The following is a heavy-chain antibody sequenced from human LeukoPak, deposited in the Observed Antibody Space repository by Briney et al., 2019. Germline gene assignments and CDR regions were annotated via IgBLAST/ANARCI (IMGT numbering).Heavy chain of an antibody. CDR3: ARRLTQCDYFDP. J-gene: IGHJ5*02. CDR1: GDNVARKSAA. Sequence: SQTLSLTCAISGDNVARKSAAWNWFRQSPSRGLEWLGRTYYRSTWYNDYAVSVRGRITVNPDTSKNQFSLHLNSATPEDTAVYYCARRLTQCDYFDPWGQGILVTVSS. D-gene: IGHD4-11*01. CDR2: TYYRSTWYN. V-gene: IGHV6-1*01.